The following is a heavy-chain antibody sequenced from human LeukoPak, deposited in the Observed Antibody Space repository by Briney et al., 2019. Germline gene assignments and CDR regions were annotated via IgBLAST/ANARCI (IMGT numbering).Heavy chain of an antibody. J-gene: IGHJ5*02. CDR2: INHSGST. CDR1: GGSFSGYY. Sequence: SETLSLTCAVYGGSFSGYYWSWIRQPPGKGLEWIGEINHSGSTNYNLFLKSRVTISVDTSKNQFSLKLSSVTAADTAVYYCASSQSSSGWSEWFDPWGQGTLVTVSS. V-gene: IGHV4-34*01. D-gene: IGHD6-19*01. CDR3: ASSQSSSGWSEWFDP.